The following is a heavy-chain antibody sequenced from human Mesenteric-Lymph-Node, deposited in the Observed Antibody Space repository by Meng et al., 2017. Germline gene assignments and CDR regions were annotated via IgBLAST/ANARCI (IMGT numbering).Heavy chain of an antibody. D-gene: IGHD3-10*01. CDR2: INHRGDT. Sequence: SETLSLTCVVFDASVNDYYWGWLRQPPGKGLEWIGDINHRGDTHYNPSLKSRITISLDTSKKQFTLTMKSVTAADTAVFYCARLYRFGAGSYSPYFFDSWGQGALVTVSS. J-gene: IGHJ5*01. CDR3: ARLYRFGAGSYSPYFFDS. V-gene: IGHV4-34*01. CDR1: DASVNDYY.